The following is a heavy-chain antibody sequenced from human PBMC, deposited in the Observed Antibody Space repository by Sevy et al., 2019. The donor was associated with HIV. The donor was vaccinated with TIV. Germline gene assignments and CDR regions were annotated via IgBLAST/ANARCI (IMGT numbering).Heavy chain of an antibody. V-gene: IGHV3-7*01. D-gene: IGHD2-21*01. J-gene: IGHJ4*02. Sequence: GGSLRLSCAASGFTFTRYCMSWVRQAPGKGLEWVANINEDGSEKYYVDSVKGRFTISRDNARKSLHLQMNSLRAEDTAIYYCARDVAAGDFWGQGTLVTVSS. CDR3: ARDVAAGDF. CDR1: GFTFTRYC. CDR2: INEDGSEK.